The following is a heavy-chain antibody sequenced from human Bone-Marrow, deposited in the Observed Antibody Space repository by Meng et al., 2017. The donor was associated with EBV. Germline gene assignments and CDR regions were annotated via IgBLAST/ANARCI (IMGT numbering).Heavy chain of an antibody. CDR2: IIPIFGTA. CDR3: ARVCSVPAAPETDNWFDP. V-gene: IGHV1-69*01. Sequence: QVQLGQSWAEVKKPGSSVKVSCKASGGTFSSYAISWVRQAPGQGLEWMGGIIPIFGTANYAQKFQGRVTITADESTSTAYMELSSLRSEDTAVYYCARVCSVPAAPETDNWFDPWGQGTLVTVSS. J-gene: IGHJ5*02. D-gene: IGHD2-2*01. CDR1: GGTFSSYA.